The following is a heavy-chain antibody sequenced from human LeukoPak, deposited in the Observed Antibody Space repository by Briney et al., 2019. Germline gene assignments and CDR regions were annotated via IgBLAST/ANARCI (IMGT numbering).Heavy chain of an antibody. CDR2: ISGSGGST. CDR1: GFTFSSYA. CDR3: ATRDPYYYDSSGYSYFDY. V-gene: IGHV3-23*01. Sequence: GGSLRLSCAASGFTFSSYAMSWVRQAPGKGLKWVSGISGSGGSTYYADSVKGRFTISRDNSKNTLYLQMNSLRAEDTAVYYCATRDPYYYDSSGYSYFDYWGQGTLVTVSS. D-gene: IGHD3-22*01. J-gene: IGHJ4*02.